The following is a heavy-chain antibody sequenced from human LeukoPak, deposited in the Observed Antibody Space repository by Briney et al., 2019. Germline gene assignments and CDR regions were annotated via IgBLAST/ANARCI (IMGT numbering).Heavy chain of an antibody. CDR1: GFTFSSYA. CDR2: ISSTGGAT. V-gene: IGHV3-23*01. D-gene: IGHD3-22*01. Sequence: GGSLRLSCAASGFTFSSYAMSWVRQAPGKGLEWVSAISSTGGATYYADSVKGRFAISRDNSRNTVDLQMNSLRADDTALYYCARDSYYDSSGYYFDYWGQGTLVTVSS. CDR3: ARDSYYDSSGYYFDY. J-gene: IGHJ4*02.